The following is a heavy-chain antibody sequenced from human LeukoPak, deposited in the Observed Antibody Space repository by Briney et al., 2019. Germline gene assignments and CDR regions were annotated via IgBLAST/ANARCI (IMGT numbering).Heavy chain of an antibody. CDR3: ATIASLNWFDP. V-gene: IGHV4-59*01. J-gene: IGHJ5*02. Sequence: EWIGYMYYNGGTDYNPPLNSRATISVDTSKNQFSLRLSSVTAADTAVYYCATIASLNWFDPWGQGTLVIVSS. CDR2: MYYNGGT. D-gene: IGHD2/OR15-2a*01.